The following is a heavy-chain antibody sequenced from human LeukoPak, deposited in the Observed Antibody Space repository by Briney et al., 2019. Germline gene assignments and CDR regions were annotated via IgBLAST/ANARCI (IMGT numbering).Heavy chain of an antibody. CDR3: ASGEQYCTTTTCPLNWFDP. CDR1: GGTYA. D-gene: IGHD2-2*01. CDR2: IIPLLDLT. J-gene: IGHJ5*02. V-gene: IGHV1-69*04. Sequence: AVKVSCKASGGTYAFNWVRQAPGQGLEWMGRIIPLLDLTDYARKFQGRVTITADKSTSTAFMELSRLRSEDTAVYYCASGEQYCTTTTCPLNWFDPWGQGTLVTVSS.